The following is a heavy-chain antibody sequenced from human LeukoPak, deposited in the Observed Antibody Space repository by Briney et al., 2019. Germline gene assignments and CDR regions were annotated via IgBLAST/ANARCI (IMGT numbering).Heavy chain of an antibody. D-gene: IGHD3-10*01. J-gene: IGHJ4*02. CDR1: GDSVSGSPAV. CDR2: AYYRSKWYI. Sequence: SQTLSLTCAISGDSVSGSPAVWNWIRQSPSRGLEWLRRAYYRSKWYIDYAVSAKGRITITPDTSKNQFSLQLNSVTPEDTAVYYCARGAVRGGTNFDYWGQGTLVTVSS. V-gene: IGHV6-1*01. CDR3: ARGAVRGGTNFDY.